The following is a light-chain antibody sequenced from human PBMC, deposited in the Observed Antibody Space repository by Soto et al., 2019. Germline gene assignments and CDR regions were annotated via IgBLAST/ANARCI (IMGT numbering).Light chain of an antibody. CDR2: AAS. CDR3: QQSYTTLLT. CDR1: QSISTY. Sequence: DIQMTQSPSSLSASVGDRVTITWRASQSISTYLNWYQQRPGKAPKLLISAASSLQSGVPSRFSGSGSGTDFTLTISSLQAEDSATYHCQQSYTTLLTFGGGTKVEIK. V-gene: IGKV1-39*01. J-gene: IGKJ4*01.